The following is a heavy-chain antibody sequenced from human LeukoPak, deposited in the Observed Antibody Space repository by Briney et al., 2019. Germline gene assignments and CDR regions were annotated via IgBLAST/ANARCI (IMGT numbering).Heavy chain of an antibody. CDR2: TSYSGNT. CDR3: ARDHGYFGMDV. J-gene: IGHJ6*02. CDR1: GGSIGNYY. Sequence: PSETLSLTCIVSGGSIGNYYWNWIRQPPGRGLEWIGYTSYSGNTIYNPSLKSRVTISIDPFKNQLSLKVTSVTAADTAVYYCARDHGYFGMDVWGQGTTVTISS. V-gene: IGHV4-59*01.